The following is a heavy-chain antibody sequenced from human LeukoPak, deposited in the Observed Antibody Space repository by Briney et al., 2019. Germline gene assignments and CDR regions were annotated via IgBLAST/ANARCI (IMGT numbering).Heavy chain of an antibody. Sequence: PSETLSLTCTVSGGSISRDYWTWIRQPPGKGLEWIGYIYNGGSTTYSPSLNSRVTISLDTSNNQVSLRLSSVTAADTAVYYCARGYGDYPLYYYYYMDVWGKGTTVTISS. J-gene: IGHJ6*03. CDR1: GGSISRDY. V-gene: IGHV4-59*01. D-gene: IGHD4-17*01. CDR3: ARGYGDYPLYYYYYMDV. CDR2: IYNGGST.